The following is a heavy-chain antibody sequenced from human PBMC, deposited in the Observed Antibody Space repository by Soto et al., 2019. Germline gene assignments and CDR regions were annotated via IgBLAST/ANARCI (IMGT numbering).Heavy chain of an antibody. CDR3: ARGVLH. J-gene: IGHJ4*01. CDR2: ISYSGST. Sequence: QVQLQESGPGLVQPSQTLSLTCTVSGGSISSGGYYWSWIRQHPGTGLEWSGDISYSGSTYYNTSLKSRVTISVDTSRNQFSLIVNSVTAADTAVYYCARGVLHWGQGTLVTVSS. V-gene: IGHV4-31*03. CDR1: GGSISSGGYY.